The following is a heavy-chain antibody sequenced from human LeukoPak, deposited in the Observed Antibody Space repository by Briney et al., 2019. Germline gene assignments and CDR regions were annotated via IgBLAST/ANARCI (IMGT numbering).Heavy chain of an antibody. D-gene: IGHD1-26*01. CDR3: ARDYSGQWEQLTGWWIDP. CDR2: INPSGDFR. V-gene: IGHV1-46*01. CDR1: GYTFGTHW. Sequence: ASVKISCRPSGYTFGTHWMHWVRQAPGQGLEWMAIINPSGDFRSYAQKFQGRVTVTRDMSTRTVYMELSDLRPEDTALYYCARDYSGQWEQLTGWWIDPWGQGTLVIVSS. J-gene: IGHJ5*02.